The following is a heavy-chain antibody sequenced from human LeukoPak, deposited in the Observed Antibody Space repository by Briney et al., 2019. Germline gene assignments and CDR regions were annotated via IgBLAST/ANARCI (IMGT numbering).Heavy chain of an antibody. J-gene: IGHJ4*02. D-gene: IGHD3-22*01. CDR3: ARRGHYYYDSSGYYPYDY. CDR1: GGSISSSNW. Sequence: SETLSLTCAVSGGSISSSNWWSWVRQPPGKGLEWIGEIYHSGSTNYNPSLKSRVTISVDKSKNQFSLKLSSVTAADTAVYYCARRGHYYYDSSGYYPYDYWGQGTLVTVSS. CDR2: IYHSGST. V-gene: IGHV4-4*02.